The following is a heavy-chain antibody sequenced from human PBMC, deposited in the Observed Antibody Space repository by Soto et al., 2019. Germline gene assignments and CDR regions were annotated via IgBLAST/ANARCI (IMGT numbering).Heavy chain of an antibody. V-gene: IGHV1-69*01. Sequence: QVQLVQSGAEVKKPGSSVKVSCKASGGTFSSYAIDWVRQAPGQGLEWMGGISPIFGTANYAQKFQGRITITVDESTGTAYLEVRSLRSEDTAVYYGAGGLHHDSSGYYYFYWGQGTLVTVSS. CDR1: GGTFSSYA. CDR2: ISPIFGTA. CDR3: AGGLHHDSSGYYYFY. J-gene: IGHJ4*02. D-gene: IGHD3-22*01.